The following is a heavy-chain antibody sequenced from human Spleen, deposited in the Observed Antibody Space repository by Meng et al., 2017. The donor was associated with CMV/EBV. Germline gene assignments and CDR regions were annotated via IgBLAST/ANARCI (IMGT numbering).Heavy chain of an antibody. CDR3: ASQLVPGYFDY. J-gene: IGHJ4*02. Sequence: CTVAGGSISSSSYYWGWIRQPPGKGLEWIGSIYYSGSTYYNPSLKSRVTISVDTSKNQFSLKLSSVTAADTAVYYCASQLVPGYFDYWGQGTLVTVSS. CDR2: IYYSGST. CDR1: GGSISSSSYY. V-gene: IGHV4-39*01. D-gene: IGHD6-13*01.